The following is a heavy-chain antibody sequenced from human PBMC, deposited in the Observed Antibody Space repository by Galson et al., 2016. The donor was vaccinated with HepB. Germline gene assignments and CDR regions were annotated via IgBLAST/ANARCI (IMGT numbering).Heavy chain of an antibody. CDR2: LYTSGST. CDR1: GDSISSYS. V-gene: IGHV4-4*07. CDR3: ARESAILRFFDH. D-gene: IGHD3-3*01. Sequence: ETLSLTCTVSGDSISSYSWSWIRQPAGKGLEWIGRLYTSGSTNYNPSLKSRVTMSIDTSKNQFSLNLSSVTAADTAVYFCARESAILRFFDHWGQGTLVTVSS. J-gene: IGHJ4*02.